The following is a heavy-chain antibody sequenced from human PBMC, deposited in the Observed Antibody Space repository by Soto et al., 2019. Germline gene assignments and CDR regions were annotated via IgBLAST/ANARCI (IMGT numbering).Heavy chain of an antibody. CDR2: ISGSGGST. D-gene: IGHD1-26*01. Sequence: EVQLLESGGGLVQPGGSLRLSCAASGFTFSSYAMSWVRQAPGKGLEWVSAISGSGGSTYYADSVKGRFTISRDNSKNTLYLQMNSMRAEETAVYYCATYDEVGADRNYWGQGTLVTVSS. CDR3: ATYDEVGADRNY. J-gene: IGHJ4*02. CDR1: GFTFSSYA. V-gene: IGHV3-23*01.